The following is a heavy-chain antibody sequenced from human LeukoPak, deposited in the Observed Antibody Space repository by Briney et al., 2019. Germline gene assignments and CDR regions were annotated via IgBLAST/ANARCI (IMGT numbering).Heavy chain of an antibody. CDR2: IKQDGSQQ. D-gene: IGHD4-17*01. Sequence: GGSLRLSCAASGFTFSSYWMSWVRQAPGKGLEWVANIKQDGSQQYYVDSVEGRFTISRDNANNSLYLQMNSLRSEDTAVYYCARGGTTVTPKNFDYWGQGTLVTVSS. V-gene: IGHV3-7*01. CDR3: ARGGTTVTPKNFDY. CDR1: GFTFSSYW. J-gene: IGHJ4*02.